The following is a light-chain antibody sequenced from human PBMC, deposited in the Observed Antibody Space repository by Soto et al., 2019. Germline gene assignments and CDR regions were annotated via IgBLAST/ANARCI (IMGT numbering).Light chain of an antibody. J-gene: IGKJ3*01. Sequence: EIVLTQSPGTLSLSPGQRATLSCRASQRIDKNYLAWYQQKPGQAPRLLIFDASRRATGIPDRFSGSGSGTDFTLTISRLEPEDFAVYYCQQHGASITFGPATKVDIK. CDR1: QRIDKNY. CDR2: DAS. CDR3: QQHGASIT. V-gene: IGKV3-20*01.